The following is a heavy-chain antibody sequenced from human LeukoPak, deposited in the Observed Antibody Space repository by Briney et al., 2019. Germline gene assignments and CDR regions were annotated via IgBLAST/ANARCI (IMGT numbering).Heavy chain of an antibody. J-gene: IGHJ1*01. CDR1: QYTFATYW. CDR3: ARRGIAVAGTPAEYFQH. V-gene: IGHV5-51*01. Sequence: GESLKISCKGSQYTFATYWIGWVRQMPGKGLEWMGIIYPGDSDTRYSPSVQGQVTISADKSISTAYLHWSSLKASDTAMYYCARRGIAVAGTPAEYFQHWGQGTLVTVSS. D-gene: IGHD6-19*01. CDR2: IYPGDSDT.